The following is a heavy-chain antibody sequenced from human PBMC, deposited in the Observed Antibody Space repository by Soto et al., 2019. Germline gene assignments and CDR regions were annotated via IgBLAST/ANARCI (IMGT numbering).Heavy chain of an antibody. D-gene: IGHD2-15*01. CDR2: IKQDGSEK. V-gene: IGHV3-7*03. CDR1: GFTFSGYW. CDR3: AREGCSGGSCYYLDY. Sequence: GGSRRLSCAASGFTFSGYWMSWVRPAPGKGLEWVAIIKQDGSEKNYVASVKGRFTISRDNANNSLYLQMNSLRAEDTAVYYCAREGCSGGSCYYLDYWGQGTLVTVSS. J-gene: IGHJ4*02.